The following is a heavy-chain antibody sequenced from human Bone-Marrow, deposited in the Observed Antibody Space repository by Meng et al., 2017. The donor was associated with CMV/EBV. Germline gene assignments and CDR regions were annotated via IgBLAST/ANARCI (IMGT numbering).Heavy chain of an antibody. CDR2: ISAYNGNT. CDR3: ARDFSSPRDFYYYGMDV. CDR1: GYTFTSYG. Sequence: ASVKVSCKASGYTFTSYGISWVRQAPGQGLEWMGWISAYNGNTKYAQKLQGRVTMTTDTSTSTAYMELSSLRSEDTAVYYCARDFSSPRDFYYYGMDVWGQGTTVTVSS. V-gene: IGHV1-18*01. D-gene: IGHD6-13*01. J-gene: IGHJ6*02.